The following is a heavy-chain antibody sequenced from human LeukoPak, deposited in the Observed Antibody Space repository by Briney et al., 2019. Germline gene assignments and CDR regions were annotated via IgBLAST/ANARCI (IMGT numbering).Heavy chain of an antibody. D-gene: IGHD2-15*01. Sequence: GASVKVSCKAPGGTFSSYAISWVRQAPGQGLEWMGRIIPIFGTANYAQKFQGRVTITTDESTSTAYMELSSLRSEDTAVYYCASTGVSCSGGSCYSGDYYYYYMDVWGKGTTVTVSS. CDR2: IIPIFGTA. J-gene: IGHJ6*03. V-gene: IGHV1-69*05. CDR1: GGTFSSYA. CDR3: ASTGVSCSGGSCYSGDYYYYYMDV.